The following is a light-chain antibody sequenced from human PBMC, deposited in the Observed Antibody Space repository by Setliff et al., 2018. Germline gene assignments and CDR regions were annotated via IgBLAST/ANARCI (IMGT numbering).Light chain of an antibody. CDR2: DVT. CDR1: SSDVGAYNY. J-gene: IGLJ1*01. V-gene: IGLV2-11*01. Sequence: QSVLTQPRSVSGSPGPSVTITCTGTSSDVGAYNYVSWYQHHPGKVPKLMVYDVTKRPSGVPDRFSGSKSGNTASLTISGLQAEDEADYYCCSFAGTYYVFGSGTKVTVL. CDR3: CSFAGTYYV.